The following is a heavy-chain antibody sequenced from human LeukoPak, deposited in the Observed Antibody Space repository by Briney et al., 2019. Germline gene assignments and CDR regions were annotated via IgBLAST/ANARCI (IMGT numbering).Heavy chain of an antibody. CDR1: GYSISSGYY. J-gene: IGHJ2*01. V-gene: IGHV4-38-2*01. CDR3: ARHSIVVVTAGYFDL. D-gene: IGHD2-21*02. CDR2: IYHSGST. Sequence: SETLSLXCAVSGYSISSGYYWGWIRQPPGKGLEWIGRIYHSGSTYYNPSLKSRVTISVDTSKNQFSLKLSSVTAADTAVYYCARHSIVVVTAGYFDLWGRGTLVTVSS.